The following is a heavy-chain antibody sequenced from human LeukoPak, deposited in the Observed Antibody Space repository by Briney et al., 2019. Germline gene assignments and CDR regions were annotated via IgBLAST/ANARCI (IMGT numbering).Heavy chain of an antibody. D-gene: IGHD3-22*01. J-gene: IGHJ4*02. V-gene: IGHV4-59*01. CDR3: ASLDYYDSSGYTPSYFDY. CDR1: GGSISSYY. CDR2: IYYSGST. Sequence: PSETLSLTCTVSGGSISSYYWSWLRQPPGKGLEWIGYIYYSGSTNYNPSLKSRVTISLDTSKNQFSLTLSSVTAADTAVYYCASLDYYDSSGYTPSYFDYWGQGTLVTVSS.